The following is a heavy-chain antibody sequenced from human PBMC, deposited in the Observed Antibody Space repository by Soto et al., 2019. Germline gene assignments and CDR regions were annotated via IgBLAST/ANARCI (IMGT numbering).Heavy chain of an antibody. D-gene: IGHD3-22*01. CDR3: ARNPSYYYDSSGYYDTPDFDY. CDR2: ISAYNGNT. Sequence: QVQLVQSGAEVKKPGASVKVSCKASGYTFTSYVISWVRQAPGQGLEWMGWISAYNGNTNYAQKLQGRVTMTTDTATSTAYMELRSLRSDDTAVYYCARNPSYYYDSSGYYDTPDFDYWGQGTLVTVSS. J-gene: IGHJ4*02. CDR1: GYTFTSYV. V-gene: IGHV1-18*01.